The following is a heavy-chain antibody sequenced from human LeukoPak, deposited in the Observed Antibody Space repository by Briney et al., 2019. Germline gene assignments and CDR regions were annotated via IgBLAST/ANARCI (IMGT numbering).Heavy chain of an antibody. D-gene: IGHD6-19*01. J-gene: IGHJ4*02. V-gene: IGHV3-13*05. CDR3: VRASRGRYYFDY. CDR2: IGTAGDP. CDR1: GFTFSSYD. Sequence: PGGSLRLSCAASGFTFSSYDMHWVRQVTGKGLEWVSAIGTAGDPSYPGSVKGRFTISREIAKNSLYLQMNSLRDGDTAVYYCVRASRGRYYFDYWGQGTLVTVSS.